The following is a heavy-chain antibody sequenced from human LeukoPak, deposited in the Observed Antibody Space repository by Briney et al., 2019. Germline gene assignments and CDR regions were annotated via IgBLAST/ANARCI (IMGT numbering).Heavy chain of an antibody. V-gene: IGHV3-30*02. CDR1: GFSFNKYG. Sequence: PGGSLRLSCAASGFSFNKYGMHWVHQAPGKGLEWVAFIRNDGSRKYYRESVRGRFTISRDNAKDTVYLQMNSLREDGTAVYYCAKDVLVVGGEDYHYGMDVWGQGTTVIVSS. CDR3: AKDVLVVGGEDYHYGMDV. J-gene: IGHJ6*02. D-gene: IGHD1-26*01. CDR2: IRNDGSRK.